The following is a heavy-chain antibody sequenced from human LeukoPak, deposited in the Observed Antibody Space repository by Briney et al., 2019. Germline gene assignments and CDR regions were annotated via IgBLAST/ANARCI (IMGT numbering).Heavy chain of an antibody. D-gene: IGHD4-17*01. J-gene: IGHJ4*02. CDR1: GYTFTGYY. V-gene: IGHV1-2*02. CDR2: INPNSGGT. CDR3: ARGPYDYGDYFPDY. Sequence: ASVKVSCKASGYTFTGYYMHWVRQAPGQGLEWMGWINPNSGGTNYAQKFQGRVTMTRDTSISTAYMELSRLRSDDTAVYYCARGPYDYGDYFPDYWSQGTLVTVSS.